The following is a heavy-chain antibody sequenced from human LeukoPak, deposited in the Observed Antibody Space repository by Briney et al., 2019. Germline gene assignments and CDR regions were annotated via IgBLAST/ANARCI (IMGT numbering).Heavy chain of an antibody. D-gene: IGHD6-19*01. V-gene: IGHV4-34*01. Sequence: SETLSLTCAVYGGPFSGYYWSWIRQPPGKGLEWIGEINHSGSTNYNPSLKSRVTISVDTSKNQFSLKLSSVTAADTAVYYCARQVTIAVAGTDYWGQGTLVTVSS. J-gene: IGHJ4*02. CDR3: ARQVTIAVAGTDY. CDR2: INHSGST. CDR1: GGPFSGYY.